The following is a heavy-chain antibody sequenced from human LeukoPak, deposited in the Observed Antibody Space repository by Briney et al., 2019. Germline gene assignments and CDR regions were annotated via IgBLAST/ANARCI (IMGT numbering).Heavy chain of an antibody. V-gene: IGHV3-48*01. CDR2: ISSSSSTI. CDR3: AKRGVTGYKEGFDY. J-gene: IGHJ4*02. Sequence: GGSLRLSCGASGFTFSSYNINWVRQAPGKGLEWVSYISSSSSTIYYADSVKGRFTISRDNSKNTLYLQMNSLRAEDTAVYYCAKRGVTGYKEGFDYWGQGTLVTVSS. D-gene: IGHD3-9*01. CDR1: GFTFSSYN.